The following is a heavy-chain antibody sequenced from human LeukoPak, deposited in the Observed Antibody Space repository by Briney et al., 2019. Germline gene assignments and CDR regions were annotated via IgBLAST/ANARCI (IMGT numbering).Heavy chain of an antibody. J-gene: IGHJ5*02. CDR1: GFTVSSNY. D-gene: IGHD2-2*01. Sequence: GGSLRLSCAASGFTVSSNYMSWVRQAPGKGLEWVSVIYSGGSTYYADSVKGRFTISRANSKNTLYLQMNSLRAEDTAVYYCARDRYCSSTSCYSNWFDPWGQGTLVTVSS. CDR2: IYSGGST. CDR3: ARDRYCSSTSCYSNWFDP. V-gene: IGHV3-66*01.